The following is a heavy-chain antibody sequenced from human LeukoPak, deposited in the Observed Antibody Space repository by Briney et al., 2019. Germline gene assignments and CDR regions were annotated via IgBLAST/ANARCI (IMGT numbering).Heavy chain of an antibody. CDR3: ARAHLIAVAGSYYYYYGMDV. J-gene: IGHJ6*02. D-gene: IGHD6-19*01. Sequence: ASVKVSCKASGYTFTSHAMHWVRQAPGQRLEWMGWINAGNGNTKYSQKFQGRVTITRDTSASTAYMELSSLRSEDTAVYYCARAHLIAVAGSYYYYYGMDVWGQGTTVTVSS. CDR2: INAGNGNT. V-gene: IGHV1-3*01. CDR1: GYTFTSHA.